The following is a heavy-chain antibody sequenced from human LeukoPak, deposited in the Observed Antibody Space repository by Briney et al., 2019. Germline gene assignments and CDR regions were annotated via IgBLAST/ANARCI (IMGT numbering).Heavy chain of an antibody. D-gene: IGHD6-19*01. CDR1: GFTFSSYS. CDR3: ARAHSGWSVY. Sequence: PGGSLRLSCAASGFTFSSYSMHGVRQAPGMGLEWVSSISSSSSYIYYADSVKGRFTISRDNAKNSLYLQMNSLRAEDTAVYYCARAHSGWSVYCGQGTLVTVSS. J-gene: IGHJ4*02. CDR2: ISSSSSYI. V-gene: IGHV3-21*01.